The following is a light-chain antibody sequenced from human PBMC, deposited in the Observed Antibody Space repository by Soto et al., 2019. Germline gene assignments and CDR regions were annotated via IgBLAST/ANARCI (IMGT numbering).Light chain of an antibody. CDR1: SSDVGGFNY. J-gene: IGLJ1*01. V-gene: IGLV2-14*03. CDR2: DVT. CDR3: NSYTSSSTYV. Sequence: QSALTQPASVSGSPGQSITISCTGTSSDVGGFNYVSWYQQHPGKAPKLMIYDVTNRPSGVSYRFSGPKSGNTASLTISGLQAEDEADYYCNSYTSSSTYVVGTGTKLTVL.